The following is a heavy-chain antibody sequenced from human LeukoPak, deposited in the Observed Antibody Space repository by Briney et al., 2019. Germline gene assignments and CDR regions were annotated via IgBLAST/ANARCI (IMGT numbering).Heavy chain of an antibody. CDR2: IYYSGST. Sequence: SETLSLTCTVSGGSISSGGYYWSWIRQRPGKGLEWIGYIYYSGSTYYNPSLKSRVTISVDTSKNQFSLKLSSVTAADTAVYYCARIYGRGAFDIWGQGTMVTVSS. D-gene: IGHD5-12*01. V-gene: IGHV4-31*03. J-gene: IGHJ3*02. CDR1: GGSISSGGYY. CDR3: ARIYGRGAFDI.